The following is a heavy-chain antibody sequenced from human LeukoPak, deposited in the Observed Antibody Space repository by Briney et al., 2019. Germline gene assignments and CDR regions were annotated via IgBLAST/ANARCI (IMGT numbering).Heavy chain of an antibody. CDR3: ARHANDYYGSGGYYYALEY. CDR2: IYYSGST. J-gene: IGHJ4*02. D-gene: IGHD3-22*01. V-gene: IGHV4-39*01. CDR1: ADSISNSNYY. Sequence: SETLSLTCTDSADSISNSNYYWGWIRQPPGKGLEWIGSIYYSGSTYYNPSLKSRVTISVDTSRNQFSLKLRSVTAADTAVYYCARHANDYYGSGGYYYALEYWGQGTLVTVSS.